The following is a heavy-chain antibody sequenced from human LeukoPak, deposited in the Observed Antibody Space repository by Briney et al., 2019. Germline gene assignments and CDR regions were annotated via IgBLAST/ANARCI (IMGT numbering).Heavy chain of an antibody. CDR3: ATLQAFDI. CDR2: INQVGSEK. CDR1: GFTFSSYW. V-gene: IGHV3-7*01. D-gene: IGHD4-11*01. J-gene: IGHJ3*02. Sequence: GGSLRLSCAASGFTFSSYWMSWVRQAPGKGLEWVANINQVGSEKKYVDSVKGRFTISRDNARNSLYLQMDSLRAEDTAVYYCATLQAFDIWGQGTMVTVSS.